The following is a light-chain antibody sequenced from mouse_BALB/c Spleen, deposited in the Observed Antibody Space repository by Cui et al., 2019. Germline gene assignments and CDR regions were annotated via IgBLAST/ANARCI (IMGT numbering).Light chain of an antibody. V-gene: IGKV4-59*01. CDR2: DTS. J-gene: IGKJ2*01. CDR3: QQWSSNPPT. CDR1: SSVSY. Sequence: QIVLTQSPAIMSASPGENVTMTCSASSSVSYMHWYQQKSGTSPKSWIYDTSILASGVPARFRGSGSGTSYSLTISSMEAEDAATYYCQQWSSNPPTFGGGTKLEI.